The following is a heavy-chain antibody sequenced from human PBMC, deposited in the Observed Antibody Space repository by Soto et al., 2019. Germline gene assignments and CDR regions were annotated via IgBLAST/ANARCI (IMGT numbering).Heavy chain of an antibody. CDR3: AKDIGRWLQVGLDY. CDR2: ISWNSGSI. CDR1: GFTFDDYA. D-gene: IGHD5-12*01. Sequence: EVQLVESGGGLVQPGRSLRLSCAASGFTFDDYAMHWVRQAPGKGLEWVSGISWNSGSIGYADSVKGRFTISSDNAKNSLYLQMNSLRAEDTALYYCAKDIGRWLQVGLDYWGQGTLVTVSS. J-gene: IGHJ4*02. V-gene: IGHV3-9*01.